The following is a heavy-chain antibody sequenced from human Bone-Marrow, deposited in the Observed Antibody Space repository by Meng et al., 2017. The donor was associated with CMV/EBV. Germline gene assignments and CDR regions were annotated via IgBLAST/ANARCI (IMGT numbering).Heavy chain of an antibody. V-gene: IGHV3-53*01. CDR1: GFTVSSNY. Sequence: GGSLRLSCAASGFTVSSNYMSWVRQAPGKGLEWVSVIYSGGSTYYADSVKGRFTISRDNSKNTLYLQINSLRAEDTAVYYCAKRRLSGGGYFDYWGQGTRVTVSS. CDR3: AKRRLSGGGYFDY. CDR2: IYSGGST. D-gene: IGHD3-16*01. J-gene: IGHJ4*02.